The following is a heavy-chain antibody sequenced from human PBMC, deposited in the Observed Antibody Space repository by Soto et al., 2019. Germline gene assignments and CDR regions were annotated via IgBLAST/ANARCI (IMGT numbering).Heavy chain of an antibody. CDR3: ARVYGKTIAARPVWFAP. CDR2: INPNSGGT. Sequence: ASVKVSCKASGYTFTDYYIHWVRQAPGQGLEWMGWINPNSGGTNYTQKFQGRVTMTRDTSISTAYMELSRLRSDDTAVYYCARVYGKTIAARPVWFAPWGQGTLVTVSS. D-gene: IGHD6-6*01. J-gene: IGHJ5*02. CDR1: GYTFTDYY. V-gene: IGHV1-2*02.